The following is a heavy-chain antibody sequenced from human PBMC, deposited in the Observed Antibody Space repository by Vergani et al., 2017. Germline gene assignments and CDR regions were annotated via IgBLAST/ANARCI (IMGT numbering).Heavy chain of an antibody. V-gene: IGHV4-38-2*01. J-gene: IGHJ5*02. Sequence: QVQLQESGPGLVKPSETLSLTCAVSGYSISSGYYWGWIRQPPGKGLEWIGSIYHSGSTYYNPSLKSRVTISVDTSKNQFSLKLSSVTAADTAVYYCARHFGPGDRRGQWLPNHWGQGTLVTVSS. CDR3: ARHFGPGDRRGQWLPNH. D-gene: IGHD6-19*01. CDR2: IYHSGST. CDR1: GYSISSGYY.